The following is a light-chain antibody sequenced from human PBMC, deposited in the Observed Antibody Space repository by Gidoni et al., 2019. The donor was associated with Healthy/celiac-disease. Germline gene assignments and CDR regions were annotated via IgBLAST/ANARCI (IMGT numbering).Light chain of an antibody. Sequence: EIVMTQSPATLSVSPGERAILSCRASQSVSSNLAWYQQQPGQAPRILLYGASTRATGIPARFSGSGSATEFTLTISSLQSEDFAVYYCQQYNNWPPWTFGQGTKVEIK. CDR3: QQYNNWPPWT. CDR2: GAS. CDR1: QSVSSN. J-gene: IGKJ1*01. V-gene: IGKV3-15*01.